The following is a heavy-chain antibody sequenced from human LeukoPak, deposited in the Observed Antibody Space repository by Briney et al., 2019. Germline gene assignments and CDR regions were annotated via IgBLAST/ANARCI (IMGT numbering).Heavy chain of an antibody. D-gene: IGHD3-10*01. V-gene: IGHV3-74*01. Sequence: GGSLRLSCAASGFTVSSNYMSWVRQAPGKGLVWVSRINSDGSSTSYADSVKGRFTISRDNAKNTLYLQMNSLRAEDTAVYYCARRSRGSGSYYNFDYWGQGTLVTVSS. CDR3: ARRSRGSGSYYNFDY. CDR2: INSDGSST. CDR1: GFTVSSNY. J-gene: IGHJ4*02.